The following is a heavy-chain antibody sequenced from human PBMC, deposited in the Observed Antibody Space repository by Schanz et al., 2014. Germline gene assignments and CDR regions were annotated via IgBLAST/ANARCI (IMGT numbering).Heavy chain of an antibody. Sequence: EVQLLDSGGGLVQPGGSLRLSCAASGFTFSDYYMSWIRQAPGKGLEWVSAISGSGGSTYYADSVKGRFTISRDNSKNTLYLQMNSLRAEDTAVYYCAKDPSHGDYDYYFDYWGQGTLVTVSS. V-gene: IGHV3-23*01. CDR1: GFTFSDYY. CDR3: AKDPSHGDYDYYFDY. CDR2: ISGSGGST. D-gene: IGHD3-22*01. J-gene: IGHJ4*02.